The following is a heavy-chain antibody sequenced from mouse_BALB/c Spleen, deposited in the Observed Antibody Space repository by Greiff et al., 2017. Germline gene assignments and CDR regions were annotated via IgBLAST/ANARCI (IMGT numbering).Heavy chain of an antibody. CDR1: GFTFTDYY. J-gene: IGHJ2*01. CDR3: ARELADY. CDR2: IRNKANGYTT. V-gene: IGHV7-3*02. Sequence: EVHLVESGGGLVQPGGSLRLSCATSGFTFTDYYMSWVRQPPGKALEWLGFIRNKANGYTTEYSASVKGRFTISRDNSQSILYLQMNTLRAEDSATYYCARELADYWGQGTTLTVSS. D-gene: IGHD4-1*01.